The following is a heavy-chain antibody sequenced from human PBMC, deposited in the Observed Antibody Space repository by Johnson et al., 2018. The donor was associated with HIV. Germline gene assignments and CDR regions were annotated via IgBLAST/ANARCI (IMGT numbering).Heavy chain of an antibody. Sequence: VQLVESGGGLVQPGRSLRLSCAASGFTFDDYGMTWVRQAPGKGLEWVSGIDWNGGSSGYADSVKGRFSISRDNGKNSLYLQMNDLRAEDTALYYCATGSLVVVGADGLIQLHDAFDIWGRGTKVTVSS. CDR2: IDWNGGSS. CDR3: ATGSLVVVGADGLIQLHDAFDI. J-gene: IGHJ3*02. V-gene: IGHV3-20*04. D-gene: IGHD2-15*01. CDR1: GFTFDDYG.